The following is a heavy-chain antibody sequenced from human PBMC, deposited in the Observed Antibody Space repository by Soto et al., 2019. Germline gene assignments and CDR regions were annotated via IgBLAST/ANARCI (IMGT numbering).Heavy chain of an antibody. Sequence: GGSLRLSCAASGFTFSSYAMSWVRQAPGKGLEWVSAISGSGGSTYYADSVKGRFTISRDNSKNTLYLQMNSLRAEDTAVYYCAKDLVAAATLAYYYYGMDVWGQGTTVTVSS. J-gene: IGHJ6*02. CDR3: AKDLVAAATLAYYYYGMDV. D-gene: IGHD6-13*01. CDR2: ISGSGGST. CDR1: GFTFSSYA. V-gene: IGHV3-23*01.